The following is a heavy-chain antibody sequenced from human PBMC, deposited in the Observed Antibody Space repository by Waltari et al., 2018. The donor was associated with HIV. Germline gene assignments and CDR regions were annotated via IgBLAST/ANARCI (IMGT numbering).Heavy chain of an antibody. CDR2: INSDGSST. V-gene: IGHV3-74*01. J-gene: IGHJ4*02. CDR3: ASLYNYVWGSPPPFDY. CDR1: GFTFSSYW. Sequence: EVQLVESGGGLVQPGGSLRLSCAASGFTFSSYWMHWVRQAPGKGLVLVSRINSDGSSTNYADSVKGRFTSSRDNAKNTVYLQMNSRRADDTALYYCASLYNYVWGSPPPFDYWGQGTLVTVSS. D-gene: IGHD3-16*01.